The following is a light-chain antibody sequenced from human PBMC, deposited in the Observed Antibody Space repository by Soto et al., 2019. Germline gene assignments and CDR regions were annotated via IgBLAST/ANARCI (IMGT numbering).Light chain of an antibody. CDR3: QQYGSSQS. CDR2: GAS. V-gene: IGKV3-20*01. J-gene: IGKJ1*01. CDR1: QSVSSSY. Sequence: EIVLTQSPGTLSLSPGERATLSCRASQSVSSSYLAWYQQKPGQAPRLHIYGASSRATGIPDRFSGSGSGTDFTLTIRRLEPEDFAVYYCQQYGSSQSFGQGTKVEIK.